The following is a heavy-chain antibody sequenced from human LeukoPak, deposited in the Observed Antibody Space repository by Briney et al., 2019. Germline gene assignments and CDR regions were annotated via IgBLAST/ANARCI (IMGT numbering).Heavy chain of an antibody. J-gene: IGHJ2*01. CDR2: INHSGST. Sequence: SETLSLTCAVYGGSFSGYYWSWIRQPPGKELEWIGEINHSGSTNYNPSLKSRVTISVDTSKNQFSLKLSSVTAADTAVYYCARVLEGSSGQHWYFDLWGRGTLVTVSS. D-gene: IGHD6-19*01. V-gene: IGHV4-34*01. CDR3: ARVLEGSSGQHWYFDL. CDR1: GGSFSGYY.